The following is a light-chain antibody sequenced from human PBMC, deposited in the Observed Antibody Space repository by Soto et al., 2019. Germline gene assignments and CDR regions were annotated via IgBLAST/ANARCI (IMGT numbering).Light chain of an antibody. Sequence: EIVLTQSPATLSLSPGERATLSCRASQSVSSYLAWYQQQPGQAPRLLIYDASNRATGIPDRFSGSGSGTDFTLTISSLEPEDFAVYYCQQRSSWPWTFGQGTKVDIK. CDR3: QQRSSWPWT. CDR2: DAS. V-gene: IGKV3-11*01. J-gene: IGKJ1*01. CDR1: QSVSSY.